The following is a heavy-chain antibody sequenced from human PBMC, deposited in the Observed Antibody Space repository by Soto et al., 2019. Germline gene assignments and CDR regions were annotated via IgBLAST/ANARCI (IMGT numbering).Heavy chain of an antibody. CDR1: GGTFSSYA. CDR2: IIPIFGTA. CDR3: ARVAGSSWYDYYYGMDV. D-gene: IGHD6-13*01. J-gene: IGHJ6*02. Sequence: VQLVQSGAEVKKPGSSVKVSCKASGGTFSSYAISWVRQAPGQGLEWMGGIIPIFGTANYAQKFQGRVTITADKSTSTAYMELSSLRSEDTAVYYCARVAGSSWYDYYYGMDVWGQGTTVTVSS. V-gene: IGHV1-69*06.